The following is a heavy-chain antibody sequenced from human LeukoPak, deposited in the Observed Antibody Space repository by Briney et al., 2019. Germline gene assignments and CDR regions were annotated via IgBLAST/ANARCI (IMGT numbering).Heavy chain of an antibody. CDR3: AREVYGDSSFDY. D-gene: IGHD4-17*01. CDR2: INPNSGDT. J-gene: IGHJ4*02. V-gene: IGHV1-2*02. Sequence: ASVKVSCKTSGYSFSDNYMHWVRQAPGQGPEWMGWINPNSGDTNYAQKFQGRVTMTRDASISTVYLELSRLRSDDTAVYYCAREVYGDSSFDYWGQGTLATVSS. CDR1: GYSFSDNY.